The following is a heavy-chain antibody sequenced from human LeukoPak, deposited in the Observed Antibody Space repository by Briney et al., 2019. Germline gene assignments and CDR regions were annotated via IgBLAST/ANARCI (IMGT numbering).Heavy chain of an antibody. CDR3: ARDPAARSVGFDY. D-gene: IGHD2-2*01. Sequence: VSGGSISSXXXXGXWXRQXAXXXXXXFGPIYPGRSPPSTPSLKSRLSISLATSNNQFSLKLSSVTAADTAVYYCARDPAARSVGFDYWGQGTLVTVSS. J-gene: IGHJ4*02. CDR2: IYPGRSP. V-gene: IGHV4-61*02. CDR1: GGSISSXXXX.